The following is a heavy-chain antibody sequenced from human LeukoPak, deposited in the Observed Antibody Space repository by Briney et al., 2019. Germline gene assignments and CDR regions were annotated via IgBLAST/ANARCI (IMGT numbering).Heavy chain of an antibody. D-gene: IGHD6-13*01. CDR2: IWYDGSNK. Sequence: GGSLRLSCAASGFTFSSYGMHWVRQAPGKGLEWVAVIWYDGSNKYYADSVKGRFTISRDNSKNTLYLQMNSLRAEDTAVYYCARDRDDGGGSAAAIVDYWGQGTLVTVSS. CDR1: GFTFSSYG. V-gene: IGHV3-33*01. J-gene: IGHJ4*02. CDR3: ARDRDDGGGSAAAIVDY.